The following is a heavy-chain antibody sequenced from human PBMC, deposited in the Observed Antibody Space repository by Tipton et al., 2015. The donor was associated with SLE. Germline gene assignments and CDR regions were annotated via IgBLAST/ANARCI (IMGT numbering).Heavy chain of an antibody. J-gene: IGHJ3*02. CDR2: VYYTGFT. CDR3: ARDLNWMVHFEEAFDI. Sequence: TLSLTCTVSGGSISSSSYYWSWIRQSPGKGLEWIGYVYYTGFTSYNPSLKSRVTMSLDMSKNQLSLKLYSVTAADTAVYYCARDLNWMVHFEEAFDIWGQGTMVTVSS. D-gene: IGHD3-10*01. V-gene: IGHV4-61*05. CDR1: GGSISSSSYY.